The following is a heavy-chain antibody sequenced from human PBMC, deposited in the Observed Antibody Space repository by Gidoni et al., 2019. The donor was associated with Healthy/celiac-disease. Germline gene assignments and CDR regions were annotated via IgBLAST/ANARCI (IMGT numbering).Heavy chain of an antibody. J-gene: IGHJ4*02. V-gene: IGHV3-23*01. CDR2: ISGSGGST. CDR1: GFTVSGYA. Sequence: VQLLESGGGVVQPGGSLRLSCPAPGFTVSGYAMSWVRQAPGKGLEWVSAISGSGGSTYYADSVKGRFTISRDNSKNTLYLQMNSLRAEDTAVYYCAKGLRIAYGSGSYSFDYWGQGTLVTVSS. CDR3: AKGLRIAYGSGSYSFDY. D-gene: IGHD3-10*01.